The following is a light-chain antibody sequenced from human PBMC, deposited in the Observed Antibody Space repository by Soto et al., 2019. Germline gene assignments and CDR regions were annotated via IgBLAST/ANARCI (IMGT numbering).Light chain of an antibody. V-gene: IGKV3-15*01. Sequence: EIVMTQSPATLSVSPGERATLSCRASQCVDSKLAWYQQKPGQGPRLLIYGASSRATGIPARFSGSGSGTEFTLTISSLQSEDFAVYYCQHYSTWLWTFGQGTKVEIK. CDR3: QHYSTWLWT. J-gene: IGKJ1*01. CDR2: GAS. CDR1: QCVDSK.